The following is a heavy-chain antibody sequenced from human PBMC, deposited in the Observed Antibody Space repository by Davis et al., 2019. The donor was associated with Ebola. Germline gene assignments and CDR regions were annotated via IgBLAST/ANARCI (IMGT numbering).Heavy chain of an antibody. V-gene: IGHV3-23*01. J-gene: IGHJ4*02. CDR1: GFTFSSYA. D-gene: IGHD3-10*01. CDR2: ISGSGGST. CDR3: AKDSINSGMYGG. Sequence: GESLKISCAASGFTFSSYAMSWVRQAPGKGLEWVSAISGSGGSTYYADSVKGRFTISRDNSKNTLYLQMNSLRAEDTAVYYCAKDSINSGMYGGWGQGTLVTVSS.